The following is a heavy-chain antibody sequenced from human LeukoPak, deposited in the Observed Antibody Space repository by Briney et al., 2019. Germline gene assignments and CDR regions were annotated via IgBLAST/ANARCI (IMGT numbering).Heavy chain of an antibody. J-gene: IGHJ4*02. CDR1: GGSISSGSYY. D-gene: IGHD3-10*01. CDR3: ARGEYYGSGSYWYFDY. V-gene: IGHV4-61*01. CDR2: IYYSGST. Sequence: SQTLSLTCTVSGGSISSGSYYWRWIRQPPGKGLEWIGYIYYSGSTNYNPSLKSRVTISVDTSKNQFSLKLSSVTAADTAVYYCARGEYYGSGSYWYFDYWGQGTLVTVSS.